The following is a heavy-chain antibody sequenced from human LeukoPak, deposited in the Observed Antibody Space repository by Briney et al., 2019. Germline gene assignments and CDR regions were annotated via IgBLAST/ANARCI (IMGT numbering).Heavy chain of an antibody. CDR1: GFTFSSYS. CDR2: IDTSSSTI. CDR3: ARGGGSGSYYIDY. V-gene: IGHV3-48*04. Sequence: GGSLRLSCVASGFTFSSYSMSWVRQAPGKGLEWVSYIDTSSSTIYYADSVKGRFTISRDNAKNSLYLQMNSLRAEDTAVYYCARGGGSGSYYIDYWGQGTLVTVSS. D-gene: IGHD3-10*01. J-gene: IGHJ4*02.